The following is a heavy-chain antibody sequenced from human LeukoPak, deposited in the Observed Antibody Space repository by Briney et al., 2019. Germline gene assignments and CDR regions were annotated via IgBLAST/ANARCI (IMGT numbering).Heavy chain of an antibody. Sequence: SETLSLTCTVSGGSISSYFLTRIRQAPGRGPEWIAYIYDGGSTNYNPSLRSRVTLSVDTSKNKFSLNLTSVTAADTAVYYCARRGSGWYEVWFDAWGQGTLVTVSS. CDR3: ARRGSGWYEVWFDA. CDR2: IYDGGST. J-gene: IGHJ5*02. V-gene: IGHV4-59*08. CDR1: GGSISSYF. D-gene: IGHD6-19*01.